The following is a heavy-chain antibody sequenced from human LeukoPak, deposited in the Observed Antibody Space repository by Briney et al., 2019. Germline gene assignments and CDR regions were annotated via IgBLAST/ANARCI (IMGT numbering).Heavy chain of an antibody. Sequence: SETLSLTCTVSGDSISSGAYYWSWIRQPPGKGLEWIGYIYYSGSAYYSPSLKSRVIISVDTSKNQFSLKVNSVTAADTAVYYCARLSGSYRHYFDYWGQGTLVTVSS. J-gene: IGHJ4*02. CDR3: ARLSGSYRHYFDY. CDR2: IYYSGSA. D-gene: IGHD1-26*01. CDR1: GDSISSGAYY. V-gene: IGHV4-30-4*01.